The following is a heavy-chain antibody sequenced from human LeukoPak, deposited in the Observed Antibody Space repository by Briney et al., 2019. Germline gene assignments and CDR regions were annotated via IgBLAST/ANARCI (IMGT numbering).Heavy chain of an antibody. J-gene: IGHJ3*02. Sequence: GGSLRLSCAASGFTFSSYGMHWVRQAPGKGLEWDSSISSSSSYIYYADSVKGRFTISRDNAKNSLYLQMNSLRAEDTAVYYCARDSGVICSSTSCYKGAFDIWGQGTMVTVSS. CDR3: ARDSGVICSSTSCYKGAFDI. V-gene: IGHV3-21*01. CDR1: GFTFSSYG. D-gene: IGHD2-2*02. CDR2: ISSSSSYI.